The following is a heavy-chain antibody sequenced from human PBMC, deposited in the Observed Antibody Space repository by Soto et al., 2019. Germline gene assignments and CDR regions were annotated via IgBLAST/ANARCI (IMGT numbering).Heavy chain of an antibody. CDR2: IIPIFGTA. V-gene: IGHV1-69*13. Sequence: VASVKVSCKASGGTFSSYAISWVRQAPGQGLEWMGGIIPIFGTANYAQKFQGRVTITADESTSTAYMELSSLRSEDTAVYYCARAQDIVVVPAASPLSGWYGPFDYWGQGTLVTVSS. J-gene: IGHJ4*02. CDR3: ARAQDIVVVPAASPLSGWYGPFDY. D-gene: IGHD2-2*01. CDR1: GGTFSSYA.